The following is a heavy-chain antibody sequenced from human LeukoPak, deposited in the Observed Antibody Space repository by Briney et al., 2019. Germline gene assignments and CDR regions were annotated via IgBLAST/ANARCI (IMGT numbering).Heavy chain of an antibody. Sequence: GGSLRLSCAVSGFTVSGNYMSWIRQAPGKGLEWASLIYSDDTTLYADSVKGRFTISRDISKNTLYLQMSSLRAEDTAVYYCARRAGGYSHPYDYWGQGVLVTVSS. CDR2: IYSDDTT. CDR3: ARRAGGYSHPYDY. D-gene: IGHD4-23*01. V-gene: IGHV3-53*01. CDR1: GFTVSGNY. J-gene: IGHJ4*02.